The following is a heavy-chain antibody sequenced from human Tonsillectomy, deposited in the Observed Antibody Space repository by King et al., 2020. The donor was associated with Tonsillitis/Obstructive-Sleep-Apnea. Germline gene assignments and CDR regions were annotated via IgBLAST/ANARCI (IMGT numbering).Heavy chain of an antibody. V-gene: IGHV1-18*01. D-gene: IGHD3-22*01. CDR2: ISAYNGNT. J-gene: IGHJ3*02. Sequence: VQLVESGAEVKKPGASVKVSCKASGYTFTSYGISWVRQAPGQGLEWMGWISAYNGNTNYAPKPRGRATMTTDTSTSTAHMELRSLRSDDTAVYYCARDRTPYYYDSSGYHDAFDIWGQGTMVTVSS. CDR3: ARDRTPYYYDSSGYHDAFDI. CDR1: GYTFTSYG.